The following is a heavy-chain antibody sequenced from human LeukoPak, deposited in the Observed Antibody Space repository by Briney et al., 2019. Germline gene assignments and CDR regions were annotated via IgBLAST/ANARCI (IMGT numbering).Heavy chain of an antibody. CDR3: AGGGGYYDSSGENWFDP. D-gene: IGHD3-22*01. Sequence: GASVKVSCKASGYTFTSYGINWVRQATGQGLEWMGWMNPNSGNTGYAQKFQGRVTMTRNTSISTAYMELSSLRSEDTAVYYCAGGGGYYDSSGENWFDPWGQGTLVTVSS. V-gene: IGHV1-8*01. J-gene: IGHJ5*02. CDR2: MNPNSGNT. CDR1: GYTFTSYG.